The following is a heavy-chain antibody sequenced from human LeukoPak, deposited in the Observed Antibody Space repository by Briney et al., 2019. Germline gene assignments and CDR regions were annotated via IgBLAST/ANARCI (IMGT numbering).Heavy chain of an antibody. D-gene: IGHD3-10*01. CDR2: ASYGGTT. Sequence: SETLSLTCTVSGGSTSSSGYFCDWIRQPPGQGLEWIGSASYGGTTYFNPSLKSRITISVDTSKTHFSLNLYSVTAADTAVYYCARGNLARTMVRHPLQHWGQGTLVTVSS. CDR1: GGSTSSSGYF. J-gene: IGHJ1*01. V-gene: IGHV4-39*02. CDR3: ARGNLARTMVRHPLQH.